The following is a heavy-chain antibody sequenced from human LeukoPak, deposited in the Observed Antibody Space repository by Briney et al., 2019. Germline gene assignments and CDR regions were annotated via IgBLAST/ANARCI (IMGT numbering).Heavy chain of an antibody. CDR1: GGSISSSSYY. J-gene: IGHJ4*02. D-gene: IGHD3-22*01. CDR3: ARRGDSSGYYYFDY. Sequence: PSETLSLTCTVSGGSISSSSYYWAWIRQPPGQGLEWFGSIYYSGSTYYNPSLNSRVTMSVDTSKNQSSLKLSSVTAADTAVYYCARRGDSSGYYYFDYWGQGTLVTVSS. V-gene: IGHV4-39*01. CDR2: IYYSGST.